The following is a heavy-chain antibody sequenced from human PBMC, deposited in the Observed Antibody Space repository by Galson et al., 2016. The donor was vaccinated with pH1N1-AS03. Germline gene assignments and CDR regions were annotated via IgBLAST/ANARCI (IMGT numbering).Heavy chain of an antibody. CDR2: IYPGDSDT. J-gene: IGHJ3*02. CDR3: ARRSYSGSWMGAFEI. D-gene: IGHD5-18*01. V-gene: IGHV5-51*03. Sequence: QSGAEVKKPGESLKISCKGSGYYFSSYWVGWVRQKPGKGLEYMGIIYPGDSDTRYSPSFQAHVTISADKSINTAYLQWSSLTASDTAMYYCARRSYSGSWMGAFEIWGLGTVVTVSS. CDR1: GYYFSSYW.